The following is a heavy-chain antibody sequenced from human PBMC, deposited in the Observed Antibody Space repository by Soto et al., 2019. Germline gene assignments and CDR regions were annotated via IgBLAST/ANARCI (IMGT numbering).Heavy chain of an antibody. V-gene: IGHV1-2*04. CDR2: INPNSGGT. D-gene: IGHD5-12*01. J-gene: IGHJ4*02. CDR3: ARGGYSGYDYVY. CDR1: GYTFTGYY. Sequence: QVQLVQSGAEVKKPGASVKVSCKASGYTFTGYYMHWVRQAPGQGLEWMGWINPNSGGTNNAQKFQGWVTMTRDTSISTAYMELSRLRSDDTAVYYCARGGYSGYDYVYWGQGTLVTVSS.